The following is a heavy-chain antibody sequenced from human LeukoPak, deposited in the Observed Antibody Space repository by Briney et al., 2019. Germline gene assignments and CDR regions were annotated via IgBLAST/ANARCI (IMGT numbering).Heavy chain of an antibody. Sequence: GGSLRLSCAASGFTLSDYYMNWIRQAPGKGLEWISYINSGRNIDYADSVKGRFTISRDNAKNSLYLQMNSLRAEDTAVYYCARALRTVWGYYFDYWGQGTLVTVSS. CDR2: INSGRNI. V-gene: IGHV3-69-1*02. CDR1: GFTLSDYY. CDR3: ARALRTVWGYYFDY. D-gene: IGHD4-17*01. J-gene: IGHJ4*02.